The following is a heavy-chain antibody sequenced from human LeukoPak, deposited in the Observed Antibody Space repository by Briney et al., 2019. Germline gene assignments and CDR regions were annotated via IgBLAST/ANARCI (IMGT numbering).Heavy chain of an antibody. D-gene: IGHD2-8*01. J-gene: IGHJ4*02. CDR2: INPNSGGT. CDR3: ARDRTGWSPTNGHFDY. CDR1: GYTFTGYY. V-gene: IGHV1-2*02. Sequence: ASVKVSCKASGYTFTGYYMHWVRQAPGQGLEWMGWINPNSGGTNYAQKFQGRVTMTRDTSISTAYMELSRLRSDDTAVYYCARDRTGWSPTNGHFDYWGQGTLVTVSS.